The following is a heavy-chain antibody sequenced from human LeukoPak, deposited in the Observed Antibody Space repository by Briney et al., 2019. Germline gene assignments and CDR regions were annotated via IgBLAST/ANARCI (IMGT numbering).Heavy chain of an antibody. CDR2: INQDGSEK. CDR1: GFTFSSHW. Sequence: PTGGSLRLSCAAFGFTFSSHWMSWVRQAPGKGLEWVANINQDGSEKYYVDSVKGRFTISRDNAKNSLYLQMNTLSPEDTAIYYCARDHVVDGLVFDYWGQGTLVTVSS. J-gene: IGHJ4*02. D-gene: IGHD2-15*01. CDR3: ARDHVVDGLVFDY. V-gene: IGHV3-7*01.